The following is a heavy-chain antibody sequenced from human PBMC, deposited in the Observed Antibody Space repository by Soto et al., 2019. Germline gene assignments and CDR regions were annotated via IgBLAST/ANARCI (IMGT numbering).Heavy chain of an antibody. CDR3: VRGLQGGFDP. Sequence: GGSLRLSCGASGFIFSHFDMHWVRQTTEKGLEWVSGIGFAGDTNYSGSVKGRFTISRENAKNSLFPQMNSLRVGDTAVYYCVRGLQGGFDPWGQGTLVTVSS. V-gene: IGHV3-13*01. J-gene: IGHJ5*02. CDR2: IGFAGDT. CDR1: GFIFSHFD. D-gene: IGHD3-16*01.